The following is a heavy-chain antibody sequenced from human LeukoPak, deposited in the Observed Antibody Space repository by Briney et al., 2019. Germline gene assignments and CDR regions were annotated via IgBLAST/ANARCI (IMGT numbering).Heavy chain of an antibody. D-gene: IGHD5-18*01. V-gene: IGHV4-4*02. CDR2: IYHSGGT. Sequence: SETLSLTCTVSGGSISSSTNWWSWVRQPPGKGLEWIGEIYHSGGTNYNPSLKSRITISVDKSQNQFSLKVNSLTAADTAVYYCAKEYGYTYGEFDYWGQGTLVTVSS. J-gene: IGHJ4*02. CDR1: GGSISSSTNW. CDR3: AKEYGYTYGEFDY.